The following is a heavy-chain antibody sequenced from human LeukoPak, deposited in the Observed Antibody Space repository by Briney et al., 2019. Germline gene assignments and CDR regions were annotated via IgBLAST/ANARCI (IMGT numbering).Heavy chain of an antibody. CDR3: ARDRDYDILTGYYIDY. Sequence: SETLSLTCTVSADSISSSSYYWGWIRQPPGKGLEWIGSIYYSGSTYYNPSLKSRVTISVDTSKNQFSLKLSSVTAADTAVYYCARDRDYDILTGYYIDYWGQGTLVTVSS. V-gene: IGHV4-39*07. J-gene: IGHJ4*02. CDR1: ADSISSSSYY. D-gene: IGHD3-9*01. CDR2: IYYSGST.